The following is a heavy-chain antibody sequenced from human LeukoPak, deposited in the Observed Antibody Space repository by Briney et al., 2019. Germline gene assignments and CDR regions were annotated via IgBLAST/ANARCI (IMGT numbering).Heavy chain of an antibody. CDR3: ARSPGYCSSTSCSLDWFDP. Sequence: PGGSLRLSCAASGFSFSNYWMSWVRQAPGKGLEWVSSISSSSSYIYYADSVKGRFTISRDNAKNSLYLQMNSLRAEDTAVYYCARSPGYCSSTSCSLDWFDPWGQGTLVTVSS. CDR1: GFSFSNYW. D-gene: IGHD2-2*01. J-gene: IGHJ5*02. V-gene: IGHV3-21*01. CDR2: ISSSSSYI.